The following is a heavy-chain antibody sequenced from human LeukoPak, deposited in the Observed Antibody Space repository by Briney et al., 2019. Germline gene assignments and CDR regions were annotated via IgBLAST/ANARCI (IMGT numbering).Heavy chain of an antibody. CDR3: ARVVTGTYWYPDY. V-gene: IGHV3-48*01. Sequence: PGGSLRLSCAGSGFTFSIYSMDWVRQAPGKGLEWVSYINGAGSAIHYADSVKGRFSISRDNAKNSLYLQMNSLRAEDTAVYYCARVVTGTYWYPDYWGQGTLVTVSS. CDR1: GFTFSIYS. J-gene: IGHJ4*02. D-gene: IGHD1-26*01. CDR2: INGAGSAI.